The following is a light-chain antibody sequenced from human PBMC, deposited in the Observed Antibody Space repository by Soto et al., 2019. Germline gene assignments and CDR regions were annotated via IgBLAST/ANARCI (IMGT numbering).Light chain of an antibody. Sequence: QAVVTQEPSLTVSPGGTVTLTCGSSTGAVTSGHYPYWFQQKPGQAPRTLIYDTSNKHSWTPARFSGSLLGGKAALTLSGAQPEVEAEYYCLLSYSGAHVVFGGGTQLTVL. CDR2: DTS. CDR1: TGAVTSGHY. CDR3: LLSYSGAHVV. J-gene: IGLJ2*01. V-gene: IGLV7-46*01.